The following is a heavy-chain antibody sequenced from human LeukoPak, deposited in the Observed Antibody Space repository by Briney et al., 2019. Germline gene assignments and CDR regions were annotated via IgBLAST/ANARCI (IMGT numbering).Heavy chain of an antibody. J-gene: IGHJ4*02. CDR1: GGSINTYY. CDR2: IYYSGST. CDR3: ARGKRYFDY. D-gene: IGHD6-25*01. Sequence: SETLSLTCSVSGGSINTYYWSWIRQPPGKGLEWIGYIYYSGSTNYNPSLKSRVTISVDTSKYQFSLKLTSVTAADTAVYYCARGKRYFDYWGQGGLVTVSS. V-gene: IGHV4-59*01.